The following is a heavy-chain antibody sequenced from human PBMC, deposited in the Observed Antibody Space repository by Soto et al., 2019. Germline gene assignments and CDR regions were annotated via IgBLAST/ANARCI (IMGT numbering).Heavy chain of an antibody. D-gene: IGHD6-19*01. CDR1: GFSLSSYA. CDR2: INSGGTT. J-gene: IGHJ4*02. CDR3: AKAHSSYSSGWDYYFDD. Sequence: GGSLRLSCAASGFSLSSYAMSWVRQAPGKGLEWVSAINSGGTTFYAGSVKGRFTISRDNFMHTLYLQMNSLRAEDTAIYYCAKAHSSYSSGWDYYFDDWGQGTLVTVSS. V-gene: IGHV3-23*01.